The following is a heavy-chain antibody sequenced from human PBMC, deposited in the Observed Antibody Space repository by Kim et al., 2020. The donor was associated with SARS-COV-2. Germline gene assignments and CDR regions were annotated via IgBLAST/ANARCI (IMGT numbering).Heavy chain of an antibody. V-gene: IGHV3-21*01. D-gene: IGHD2-2*01. CDR3: ASISSTKGLYGMDV. J-gene: IGHJ6*02. Sequence: SVKGRFTISRDNAKNALYLQMNSLRAEDTAVYYCASISSTKGLYGMDVWGQGTTVTVSS.